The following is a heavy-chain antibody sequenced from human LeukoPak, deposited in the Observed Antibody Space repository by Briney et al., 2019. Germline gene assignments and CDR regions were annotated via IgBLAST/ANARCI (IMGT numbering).Heavy chain of an antibody. CDR2: IWFDGSKI. D-gene: IGHD1-26*01. Sequence: GGSLRLSCAASGXTFNTYGMHWVRQTPGKGLEWVSVIWFDGSKIYYTDSVKGRFTISRDNSKNTLFLQMNSLRAEDSGVYYCARDLAKGRYFDYWGEGTLVTVSS. J-gene: IGHJ4*02. CDR3: ARDLAKGRYFDY. CDR1: GXTFNTYG. V-gene: IGHV3-33*01.